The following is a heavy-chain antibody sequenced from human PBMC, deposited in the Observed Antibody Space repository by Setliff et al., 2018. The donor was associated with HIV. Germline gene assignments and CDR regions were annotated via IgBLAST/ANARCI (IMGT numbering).Heavy chain of an antibody. CDR2: VHYSGTT. CDR3: ARENGDCSGGACYFMLDS. J-gene: IGHJ4*02. Sequence: SETLSLTCTVSGGSSSSHYWSWIRQPPGQGLEWIGYVHYSGTTNYNPSLKSRVTISVDASNNQFSLEWRSMTAADTAVYYCARENGDCSGGACYFMLDSWGQGTRVTVSS. V-gene: IGHV4-59*11. D-gene: IGHD2-15*01. CDR1: GGSSSSHY.